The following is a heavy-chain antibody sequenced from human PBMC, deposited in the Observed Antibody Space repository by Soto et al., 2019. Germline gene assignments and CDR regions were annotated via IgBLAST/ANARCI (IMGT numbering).Heavy chain of an antibody. Sequence: QVQLVESGGGVVQPGRSLRLSCAASGFTFSSYGKHWVRQAPGKGLEWVAVIWYDGSNKYYADSVKGRFTISRDNSKNTLYLQMNSLRAEDTAVYYCARVRVAVVPYYGMDVWGQGTTVTVSS. D-gene: IGHD6-19*01. V-gene: IGHV3-33*01. CDR3: ARVRVAVVPYYGMDV. CDR1: GFTFSSYG. CDR2: IWYDGSNK. J-gene: IGHJ6*02.